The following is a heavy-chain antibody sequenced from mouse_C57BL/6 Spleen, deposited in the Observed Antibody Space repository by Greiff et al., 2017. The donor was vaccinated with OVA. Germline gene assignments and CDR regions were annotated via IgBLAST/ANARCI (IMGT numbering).Heavy chain of an antibody. Sequence: QVQLQQSGAELVRPGASVKLSCKASGYTFTDYYINWVKQRPGQGLEWIARIYPGSGNTYYNEKFKGKATLTAEKSSSTAYMQLSSLTSEDSAVYFCARSDLSYWYFDVWGTGTTVTVSS. J-gene: IGHJ1*03. CDR2: IYPGSGNT. V-gene: IGHV1-76*01. CDR1: GYTFTDYY. CDR3: ARSDLSYWYFDV.